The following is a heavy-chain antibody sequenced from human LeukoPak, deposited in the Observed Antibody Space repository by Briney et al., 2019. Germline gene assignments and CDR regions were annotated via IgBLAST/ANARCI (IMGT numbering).Heavy chain of an antibody. D-gene: IGHD3-10*01. CDR3: AKGGYYGSGSYPKPCYYYGMDV. CDR1: GFTFSSYV. J-gene: IGHJ6*02. V-gene: IGHV3-23*01. Sequence: GGSLRLSCAASGFTFSSYVMSWVRQAPGKGLEWVSGISGSGGGTYYADSVKGRFTIFRDNSKNTLYLQMNSLRAEDTAVYYCAKGGYYGSGSYPKPCYYYGMDVWGQGTTVTVSS. CDR2: ISGSGGGT.